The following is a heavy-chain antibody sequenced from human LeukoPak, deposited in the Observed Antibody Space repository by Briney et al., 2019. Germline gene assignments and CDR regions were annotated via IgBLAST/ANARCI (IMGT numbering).Heavy chain of an antibody. J-gene: IGHJ6*02. D-gene: IGHD2-21*01. CDR2: INSDGRNT. CDR1: GFSFSTYW. CDR3: AKPTAGGGENYYYYYGIDV. V-gene: IGHV3-74*01. Sequence: GGSLRLSCAASGFSFSTYWMHWVRQAPGKGLVWVSHINSDGRNTTYADSVKGRFTISRDNSKNTLYLQMNSLRAEDTAVYYCAKPTAGGGENYYYYYGIDVWGQGTTVTVSS.